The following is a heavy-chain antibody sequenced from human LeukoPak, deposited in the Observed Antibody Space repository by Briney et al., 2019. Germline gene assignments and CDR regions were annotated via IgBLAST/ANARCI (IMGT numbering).Heavy chain of an antibody. J-gene: IGHJ6*03. V-gene: IGHV3-23*01. Sequence: GGSLRLSCAASGFTFSSYAMTWVRQAPGKGLEWVSAISGGGGSTYYTDSVKGRFTISRDNSKNTLYLQVNSLRAEDTAVYYCAKNRGSGSHYYYHMDVWGKGTTVTVSS. D-gene: IGHD2-15*01. CDR3: AKNRGSGSHYYYHMDV. CDR1: GFTFSSYA. CDR2: ISGGGGST.